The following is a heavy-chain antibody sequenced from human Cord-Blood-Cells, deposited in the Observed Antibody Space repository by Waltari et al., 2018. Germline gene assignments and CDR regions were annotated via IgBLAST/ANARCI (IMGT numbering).Heavy chain of an antibody. CDR3: VTRWYDSSGYYFDY. CDR2: CEPEDGVT. J-gene: IGHJ4*02. CDR1: GYTLTELS. V-gene: IGHV1-24*01. D-gene: IGHD3-22*01. Sequence: QVQLVQSGAEVKKPGASVKVSCKVSGYTLTELSMHWVRQAPGKGLEWMGVCEPEDGVTIYARKCQGRVTMTEDTSTDTAYMELSSLRSEDTAVYYCVTRWYDSSGYYFDYWGQGTLVTVAS.